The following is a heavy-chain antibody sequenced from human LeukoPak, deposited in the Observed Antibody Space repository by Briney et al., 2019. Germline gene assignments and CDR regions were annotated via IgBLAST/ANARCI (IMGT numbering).Heavy chain of an antibody. CDR2: IYSGGST. D-gene: IGHD2-15*01. Sequence: GGSLRLSCAASGFTVSSNYMSWVRQAPGKGLEWVSVIYSGGSTYYADSVKGRFTISRDNSKNTLYLQMNSLRAEDTAVYYCARDGYCSGGSCYSEDAFDIWGQGTMVTVSS. CDR3: ARDGYCSGGSCYSEDAFDI. J-gene: IGHJ3*02. V-gene: IGHV3-53*01. CDR1: GFTVSSNY.